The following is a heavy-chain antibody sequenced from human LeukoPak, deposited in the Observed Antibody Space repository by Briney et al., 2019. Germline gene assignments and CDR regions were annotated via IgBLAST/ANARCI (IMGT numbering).Heavy chain of an antibody. CDR2: INPNSSVT. CDR1: GYTFTGHY. D-gene: IGHD1-26*01. J-gene: IGHJ4*02. Sequence: ASVTVSCKASGYTFTGHYVHWLRQAPGQGLEWMGWINPNSSVTNYAQKFQGRVTLTRDTSISTAYTELSRLRSSDTAMYYCACVNSGTPYLRYDYWGQGTLVTVSS. CDR3: ACVNSGTPYLRYDY. V-gene: IGHV1-2*02.